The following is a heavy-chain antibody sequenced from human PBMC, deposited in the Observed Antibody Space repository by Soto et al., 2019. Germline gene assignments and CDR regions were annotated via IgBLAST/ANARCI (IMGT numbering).Heavy chain of an antibody. CDR1: GYSFTNYW. J-gene: IGHJ6*02. CDR3: ARHATGTINYYYGMDV. D-gene: IGHD1-1*01. Sequence: PGESLKISCKGSGYSFTNYWIGWVRQMPGKGLEWVVRIDPSDSYTTYSPSFQGHVTISADKSISTAYLQWSSLKASDTAMYYCARHATGTINYYYGMDVWGQGTTVTVSS. CDR2: IDPSDSYT. V-gene: IGHV5-10-1*01.